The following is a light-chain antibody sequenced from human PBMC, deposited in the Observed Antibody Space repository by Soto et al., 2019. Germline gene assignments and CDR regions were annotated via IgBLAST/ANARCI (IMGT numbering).Light chain of an antibody. V-gene: IGKV3-15*01. CDR3: QQHHNWLWT. CDR1: QRVTNN. CDR2: GAS. J-gene: IGKJ1*01. Sequence: ETVLTQSPATLSLSPGETATLSCRASQRVTNNLAWYQWKLGQPPRLLIYGASTRATGIPVRFRGSGSGTEFTLTISSLQSEDSAVYYCQQHHNWLWTFGQGTRVELK.